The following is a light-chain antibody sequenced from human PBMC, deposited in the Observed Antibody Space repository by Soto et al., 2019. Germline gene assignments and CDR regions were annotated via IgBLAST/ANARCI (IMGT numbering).Light chain of an antibody. Sequence: EIVMTQSPATLSVSPGERATLSCRASQSVSSNLAWYQQKPGQAPRLLIYGAYTRATGIQARFSGSGSGTEFTLTISSLQSEDFAVYYCKQYNNWPLTFGGGTKVDNK. CDR3: KQYNNWPLT. CDR2: GAY. V-gene: IGKV3-15*01. J-gene: IGKJ4*01. CDR1: QSVSSN.